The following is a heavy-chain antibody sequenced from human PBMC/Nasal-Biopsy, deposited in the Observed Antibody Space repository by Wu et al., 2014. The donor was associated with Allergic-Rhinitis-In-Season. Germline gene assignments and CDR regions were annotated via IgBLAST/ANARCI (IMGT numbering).Heavy chain of an antibody. J-gene: IGHJ1*01. CDR2: IRSRLNNYAT. D-gene: IGHD3-10*01. Sequence: LRLSCAGSGSTLSVSAVHWVRQASGKGLEWLGRIRSRLNNYATTYEESLKGRFIFSRDDSTAYLQMNSLKTEDTAVYYCASLTTQDYYGSGPYPTAEYLHHWGQGSLVAVFS. CDR3: ASLTTQDYYGSGPYPTAEYLHH. V-gene: IGHV3-73*01. CDR1: GSTLSVSA.